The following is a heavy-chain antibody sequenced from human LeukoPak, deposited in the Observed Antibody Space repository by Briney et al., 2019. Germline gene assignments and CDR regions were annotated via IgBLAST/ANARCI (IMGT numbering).Heavy chain of an antibody. D-gene: IGHD6-13*01. V-gene: IGHV3-30*02. Sequence: GGSLRLSCAASGFTFSSYGMHWVRQAPGKGLEWVAFIRYDGSNKYYADSVKGRFTISRDNPKNTLYLQMNSLRAEDTAMYYCAKEIAAGTGVDYWGQGTLVTVSS. CDR3: AKEIAAGTGVDY. J-gene: IGHJ4*02. CDR1: GFTFSSYG. CDR2: IRYDGSNK.